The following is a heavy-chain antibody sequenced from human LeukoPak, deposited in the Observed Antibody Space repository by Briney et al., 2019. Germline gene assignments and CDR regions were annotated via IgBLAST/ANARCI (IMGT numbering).Heavy chain of an antibody. CDR2: INPNSGGT. CDR3: ARELELQWGPDPLDY. V-gene: IGHV1-2*02. CDR1: GGTFSSYA. D-gene: IGHD1-7*01. J-gene: IGHJ4*02. Sequence: ASVKVSCKASGGTFSSYAISWVRQAPGQGLEWMGWINPNSGGTNYAQKFQGRVTMTRDTSISTAYMELSRLRSDDTAVYYCARELELQWGPDPLDYWGQGTLVTVSS.